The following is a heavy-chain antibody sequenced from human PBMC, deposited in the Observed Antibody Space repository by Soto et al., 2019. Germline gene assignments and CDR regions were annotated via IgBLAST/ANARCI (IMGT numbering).Heavy chain of an antibody. J-gene: IGHJ5*02. D-gene: IGHD3-10*01. CDR1: GYTLTELS. Sequence: QVQLVQSGAEVKKPGASVKVSCKVSGYTLTELSMHWVRQAPGKGLEWMGGFDPEDGETIYAQKFQGRVTMTEDTSTDTAYMELSSLRSEDTAVYYCATSITMVRGVNMWGDNWFDPWGQGTLVTVSS. CDR3: ATSITMVRGVNMWGDNWFDP. V-gene: IGHV1-24*01. CDR2: FDPEDGET.